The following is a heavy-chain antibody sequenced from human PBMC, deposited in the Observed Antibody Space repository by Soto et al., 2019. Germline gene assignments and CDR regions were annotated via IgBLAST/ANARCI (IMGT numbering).Heavy chain of an antibody. CDR2: IYPGDSDT. D-gene: IGHD2-15*01. V-gene: IGHV5-51*01. Sequence: GESLKISCKGSGYSFTSYWIGWVRQMPGKGLEWMGIIYPGDSDTRYSPSFQGQVTISADKSISTAYLQWSSLKASDTAMYYCAGRDGHNRRKAPYYYYYYGVGVWGRGTTVTVSS. J-gene: IGHJ6*02. CDR3: AGRDGHNRRKAPYYYYYYGVGV. CDR1: GYSFTSYW.